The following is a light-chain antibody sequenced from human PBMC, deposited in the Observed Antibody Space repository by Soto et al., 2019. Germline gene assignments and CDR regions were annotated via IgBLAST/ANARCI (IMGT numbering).Light chain of an antibody. J-gene: IGKJ1*01. V-gene: IGKV3-11*01. CDR3: QQRSNWPRT. Sequence: EIVLTQSPATLSLSPGERATLSCRASQSVSSYLAWYQQKPGKAPRLLIYDASNRATGIPARFSGSGSGTDFTLTISSLEPEDFVVYSCQQRSNWPRTFGQGTTVEIQ. CDR1: QSVSSY. CDR2: DAS.